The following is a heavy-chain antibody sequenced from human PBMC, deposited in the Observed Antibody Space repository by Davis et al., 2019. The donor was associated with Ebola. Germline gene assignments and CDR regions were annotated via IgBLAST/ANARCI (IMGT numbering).Heavy chain of an antibody. D-gene: IGHD2-2*01. CDR3: ARGSESYCVGTSCYLSEADY. CDR2: IGIYNLKT. V-gene: IGHV1-18*01. J-gene: IGHJ4*02. Sequence: ASVKVSCKASGYIFSSYGINWIRQAPGQGLEWMGWIGIYNLKTHYAQSFQGRVSMTTDTSSTAYMELRSLRSDDTAVYYCARGSESYCVGTSCYLSEADYWGQGTLVTVSS. CDR1: GYIFSSYG.